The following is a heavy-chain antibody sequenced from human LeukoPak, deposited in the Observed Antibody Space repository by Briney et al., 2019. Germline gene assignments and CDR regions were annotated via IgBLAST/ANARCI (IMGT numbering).Heavy chain of an antibody. CDR3: ARARGVNYYYYGMDV. J-gene: IGHJ6*02. D-gene: IGHD3-10*01. V-gene: IGHV1-69*13. CDR1: GGTFISYA. CDR2: IIPIFGTA. Sequence: ASVKVSCKASGGTFISYAISWVRQAPGQGLEWMGGIIPIFGTANYAQKFQGRVTITADESTSTAYMELSSLRSEDTAVYYCARARGVNYYYYGMDVWGQGTTVTVSS.